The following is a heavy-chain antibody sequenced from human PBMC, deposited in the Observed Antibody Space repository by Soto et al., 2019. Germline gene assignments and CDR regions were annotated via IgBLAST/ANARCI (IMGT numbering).Heavy chain of an antibody. D-gene: IGHD3-3*01. CDR2: IYYSGST. V-gene: IGHV4-59*01. CDR1: GGSISSYY. J-gene: IGHJ6*03. CDR3: AREGADFWSGSSEGGVGYYYYYMDV. Sequence: QVQLQESGPGLVKPSETLSLTCTVSGGSISSYYWSWIRQPPGKGLEWIGYIYYSGSTNYNPSLKSRVTISVDTSKNQFSLKLSSVTAADTAVYYCAREGADFWSGSSEGGVGYYYYYMDVWGKGTTVTVSS.